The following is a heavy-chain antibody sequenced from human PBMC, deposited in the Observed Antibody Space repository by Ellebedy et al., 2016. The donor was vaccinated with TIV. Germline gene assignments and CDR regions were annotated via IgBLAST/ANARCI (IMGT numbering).Heavy chain of an antibody. CDR2: INAGNGNT. J-gene: IGHJ4*02. CDR3: ARSYGDTAHRQGDY. CDR1: GYTFINYV. V-gene: IGHV1-3*01. Sequence: ASVKVSCKASGYTFINYVMHWVRQAPGQRLEWMGWINAGNGNTKYSQKFQGRVTITRDTSASTAYMELSSLTSEDTAVYYCARSYGDTAHRQGDYWGQGTLVTVSS. D-gene: IGHD4-17*01.